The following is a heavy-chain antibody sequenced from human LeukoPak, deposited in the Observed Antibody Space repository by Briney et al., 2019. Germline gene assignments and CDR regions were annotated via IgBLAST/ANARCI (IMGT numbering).Heavy chain of an antibody. CDR1: GGSISSSSYY. V-gene: IGHV4-31*03. CDR3: VRDGSFDI. Sequence: PSETLSLTCTVSGGSISSSSYYWGWIRQHPGKGLEWIGYIYYSGSTYYNPSLKSRVTISVDTSKNQFSLKLSSVTAADTAVYYCVRDGSFDIWGQGTMVTVSS. CDR2: IYYSGST. D-gene: IGHD1-26*01. J-gene: IGHJ3*02.